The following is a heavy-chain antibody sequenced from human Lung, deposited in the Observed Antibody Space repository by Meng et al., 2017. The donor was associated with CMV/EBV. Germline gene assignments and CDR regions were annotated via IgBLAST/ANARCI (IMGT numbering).Heavy chain of an antibody. V-gene: IGHV3-20*04. Sequence: GESLKISCAASGFTFDDYGMSWVRQAPGKGLEWVSGINWNGGSTGYADSVKGRFTISRDNAKNSLYLQMNSLRAEDTALYYCARDSYYYGSGDYWGQGTLVXVSS. J-gene: IGHJ4*02. CDR3: ARDSYYYGSGDY. CDR2: INWNGGST. CDR1: GFTFDDYG. D-gene: IGHD3-10*01.